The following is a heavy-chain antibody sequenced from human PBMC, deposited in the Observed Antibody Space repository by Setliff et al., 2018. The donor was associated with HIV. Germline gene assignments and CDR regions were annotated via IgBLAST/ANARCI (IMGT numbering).Heavy chain of an antibody. J-gene: IGHJ5*02. CDR1: GGSFSGYY. CDR3: ARRPISPYTLTTGMLDP. D-gene: IGHD3-10*01. Sequence: LSLTCGVYGGSFSGYYWTWIRQPPGKGLQWIGEINEGGNTNYDPSLKSRVTMSVDTSKNQISLRLISLTAADTAVYYCARRPISPYTLTTGMLDPWGQGTLVTVS. CDR2: INEGGNT. V-gene: IGHV4-34*01.